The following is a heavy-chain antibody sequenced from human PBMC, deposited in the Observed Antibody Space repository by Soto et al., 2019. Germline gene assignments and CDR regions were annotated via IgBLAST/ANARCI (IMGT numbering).Heavy chain of an antibody. Sequence: QVQLQQWGAGLLKPSETLSLTCAVYGGSFCGYYWSWIRQPPGKGLEWIGEINHSGSTNYNPSLKSRVTISVDTSKNQFSLKLSSVTAADTAVYYCARDGTDHDYGDYDYYYYYYMDAWGKGTTVTVSS. D-gene: IGHD4-17*01. CDR2: INHSGST. V-gene: IGHV4-34*01. CDR3: ARDGTDHDYGDYDYYYYYYMDA. CDR1: GGSFCGYY. J-gene: IGHJ6*03.